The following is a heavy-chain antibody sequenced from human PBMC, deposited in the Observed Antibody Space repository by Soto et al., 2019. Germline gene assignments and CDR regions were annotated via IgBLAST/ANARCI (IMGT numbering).Heavy chain of an antibody. CDR3: ARVGVVVPAAIVPVGY. CDR1: GYTFTSYG. CDR2: ISAYNGNT. J-gene: IGHJ4*02. Sequence: ASVKVSCKASGYTFTSYGISWVRQAPGQGLEWMGWISAYNGNTNYAQKLQGRVTMTTDTSTSTAYMELRSLRPDDTAVYYCARVGVVVPAAIVPVGYWGQGTLVTVSS. D-gene: IGHD2-2*01. V-gene: IGHV1-18*01.